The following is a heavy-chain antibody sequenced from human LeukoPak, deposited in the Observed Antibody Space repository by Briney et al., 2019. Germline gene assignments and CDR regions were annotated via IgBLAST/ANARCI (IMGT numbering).Heavy chain of an antibody. CDR3: ARDTYFYDRSGYPGDY. J-gene: IGHJ4*02. CDR2: IYYSGST. Sequence: SETLSLTCTVSGGSISSYYWSWIRQPPGKGLEWIGYIYYSGSTNYNPSLKSRVTISVDTSKNQFSLKLSSVTAADTAVYYCARDTYFYDRSGYPGDYWGQGTLVTVSS. V-gene: IGHV4-59*01. D-gene: IGHD3-22*01. CDR1: GGSISSYY.